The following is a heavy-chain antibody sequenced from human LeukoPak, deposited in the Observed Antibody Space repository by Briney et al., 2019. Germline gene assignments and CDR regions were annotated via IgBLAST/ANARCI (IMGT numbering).Heavy chain of an antibody. CDR3: ERDYGA. J-gene: IGHJ5*02. V-gene: IGHV3-74*03. D-gene: IGHD4/OR15-4a*01. Sequence: TGGSLRLSCEASGFTFSRYWMHWVHQAPGKGLMWVSRINSDGSATTYADFVKGRFTISRDNAKNTVYLQMNSLRVDDTAIYYCERDYGAWGQGTLVTVSP. CDR1: GFTFSRYW. CDR2: INSDGSAT.